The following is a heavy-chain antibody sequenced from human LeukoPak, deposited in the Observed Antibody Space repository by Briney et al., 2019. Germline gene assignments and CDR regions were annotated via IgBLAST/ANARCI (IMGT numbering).Heavy chain of an antibody. CDR2: ISGSGGST. D-gene: IGHD3-22*01. CDR1: GFTFSSYA. Sequence: GGSLRLSCAASGFTFSSYAMSWVRQAPGKGLEWVSAISGSGGSTYYADSVKGRFTISRDNSKNTLYLQMNSLRAEDTAVYYCAPQSPPLSYYYDSSGYSHLGPFDYWGQGTLVTVSS. V-gene: IGHV3-23*01. CDR3: APQSPPLSYYYDSSGYSHLGPFDY. J-gene: IGHJ4*02.